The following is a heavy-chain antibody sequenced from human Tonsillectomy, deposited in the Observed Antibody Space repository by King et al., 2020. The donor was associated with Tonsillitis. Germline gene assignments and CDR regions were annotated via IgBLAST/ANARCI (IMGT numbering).Heavy chain of an antibody. CDR1: GFTFSSYG. Sequence: VQLVESGGGVVQPGRSLRLSCAASGFTFSSYGMHWVRQAPGKGLEWEAVISYDGSNKYYADSVKGRFTISRDNSKNTLYLQMNSLRAEDTAVYYCAKVGFNYWGQGTLVTVSS. CDR3: AKVGFNY. J-gene: IGHJ4*02. CDR2: ISYDGSNK. V-gene: IGHV3-30*18.